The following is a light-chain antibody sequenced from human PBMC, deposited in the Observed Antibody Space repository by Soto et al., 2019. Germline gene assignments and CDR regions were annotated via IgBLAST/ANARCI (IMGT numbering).Light chain of an antibody. CDR2: EVI. CDR1: SSDVGGYNY. CDR3: GSYAGRNTPYV. Sequence: QSALTQPPSASGSPGQSVTISYTGTSSDVGGYNYVSWYQQHPGKAPKLLIYEVIKRPSGVPDRFSASKSGNTASLTVSGLQAEDEADFYCGSYAGRNTPYVFGTGTKVTVL. V-gene: IGLV2-8*01. J-gene: IGLJ1*01.